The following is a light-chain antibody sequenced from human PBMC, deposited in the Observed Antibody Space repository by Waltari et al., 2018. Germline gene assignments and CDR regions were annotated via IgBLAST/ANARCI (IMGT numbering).Light chain of an antibody. J-gene: IGKJ4*01. Sequence: DIQMTHSPSSLSASVGDRVTITSHASQDISNYLNWYQQKPGKAPKLMIYDASNLETGVPSRFSGSGSGTDFTFTISSLQPEDIATYYCQQYDNLPLTFGGGTKVEIK. CDR2: DAS. V-gene: IGKV1-33*01. CDR1: QDISNY. CDR3: QQYDNLPLT.